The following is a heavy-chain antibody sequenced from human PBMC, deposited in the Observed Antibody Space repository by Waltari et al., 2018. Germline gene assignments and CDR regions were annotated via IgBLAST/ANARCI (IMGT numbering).Heavy chain of an antibody. V-gene: IGHV4-59*01. Sequence: QVQLQASGPGLVKPSETLSLTCTVSGGSISSYYWSWIRQPPGKGLGWIGYIYYSGSTNYNPALKSRVTISVDTAKNQFSLRLSSVTAADTAVYYCARGQVQAMIVVAIQGYWYFDLWGRGTLVTVSS. D-gene: IGHD3-22*01. CDR1: GGSISSYY. CDR2: IYYSGST. J-gene: IGHJ2*01. CDR3: ARGQVQAMIVVAIQGYWYFDL.